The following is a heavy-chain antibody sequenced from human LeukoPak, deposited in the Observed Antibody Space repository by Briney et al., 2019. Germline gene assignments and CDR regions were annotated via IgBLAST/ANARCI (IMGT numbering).Heavy chain of an antibody. J-gene: IGHJ2*01. D-gene: IGHD6-19*01. CDR3: ARDRAVAGTGDWYFDL. CDR2: ISGSGGST. V-gene: IGHV3-23*01. Sequence: GGSLRLSCAASGFTFSSYAMSWVRQAPGKGLEWVSAISGSGGSTYYADSVKGRFTISRENAKNSLYLQMSSLRAGDTAVYYCARDRAVAGTGDWYFDLWGRGTLVTVPS. CDR1: GFTFSSYA.